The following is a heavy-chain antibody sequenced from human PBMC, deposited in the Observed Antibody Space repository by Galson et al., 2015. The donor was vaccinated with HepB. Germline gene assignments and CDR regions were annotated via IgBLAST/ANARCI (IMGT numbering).Heavy chain of an antibody. D-gene: IGHD1-26*01. Sequence: SLRLSCASSGFIIRDYPMSWVRQAPGRGLEWLSFIRTNYYRATTEYAPSVKGRFTTSRDDSKNIAYLEMNSPQVDDTAVYYCTRTTTPDSGNWPYFDYWGQGVLVTVSS. CDR3: TRTTTPDSGNWPYFDY. V-gene: IGHV3-49*04. CDR1: GFIIRDYP. J-gene: IGHJ4*02. CDR2: IRTNYYRATT.